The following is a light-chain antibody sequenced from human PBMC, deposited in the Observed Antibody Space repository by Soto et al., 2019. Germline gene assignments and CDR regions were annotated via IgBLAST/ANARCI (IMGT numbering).Light chain of an antibody. Sequence: DIVLTHSPATLSLSPGERATLSCRTSQSVSDYLAWFQQKPGQAPRLLIYDTSKRAPGAPARFSGSGYGTDFTLTISSLEPEDSAVYYCQQRRDWPRLTFGGGTKVEI. J-gene: IGKJ4*01. CDR2: DTS. CDR1: QSVSDY. CDR3: QQRRDWPRLT. V-gene: IGKV3-11*01.